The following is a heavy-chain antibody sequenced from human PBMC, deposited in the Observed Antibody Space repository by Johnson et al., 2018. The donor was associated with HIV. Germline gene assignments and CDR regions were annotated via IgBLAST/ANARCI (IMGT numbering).Heavy chain of an antibody. J-gene: IGHJ3*02. Sequence: EVQLVESGGGLVQPGGSLRLSCAASGFTFSSYVMSWVRQAPGKGLEWVSSISGSGGGTYYADSVRGRFTISRDNSKNTLNVQMHSLRVDDTAVYYCARDRGLWERNGAGAFDIWGQGTMVTVSS. D-gene: IGHD1-26*01. CDR2: ISGSGGGT. CDR3: ARDRGLWERNGAGAFDI. V-gene: IGHV3-23*04. CDR1: GFTFSSYV.